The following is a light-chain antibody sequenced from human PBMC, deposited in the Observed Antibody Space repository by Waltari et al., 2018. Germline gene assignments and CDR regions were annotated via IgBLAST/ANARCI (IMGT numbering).Light chain of an antibody. CDR3: QQYYSTSPLT. CDR1: QSLLYSSNNKNY. V-gene: IGKV4-1*01. J-gene: IGKJ4*01. Sequence: DIVMTQSPHSLAVSVGERATITCKSSQSLLYSSNNKNYLAWYQQKPGQPPKLLIYWASTREFGVPDRFSGSGSGTDFTLTISSLRAEDVAVYYCQQYYSTSPLTFGGGTKVEIK. CDR2: WAS.